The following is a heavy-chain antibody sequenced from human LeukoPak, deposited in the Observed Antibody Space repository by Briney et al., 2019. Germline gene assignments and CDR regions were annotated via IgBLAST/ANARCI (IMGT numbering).Heavy chain of an antibody. D-gene: IGHD3-9*01. CDR1: GGSINTYY. J-gene: IGHJ6*03. CDR3: ARGALRYFDWLKKDYYYMDV. V-gene: IGHV4-59*01. Sequence: SETLSLTCTVAGGSINTYYWSWIRQPPGKGLEWIGYIYYSGSTNYNPSLKSRVTLSMDTSKNQFSLRLSSVTAADTAVYYCARGALRYFDWLKKDYYYMDVWGKGTTVTISS. CDR2: IYYSGST.